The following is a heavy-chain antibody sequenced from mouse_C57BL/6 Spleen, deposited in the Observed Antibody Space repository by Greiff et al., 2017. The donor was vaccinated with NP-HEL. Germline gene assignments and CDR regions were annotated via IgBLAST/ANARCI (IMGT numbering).Heavy chain of an antibody. CDR3: ARGDYGSSYGGAWFAY. CDR1: GYTFTDYY. V-gene: IGHV1-19*01. CDR2: INPYNGGT. D-gene: IGHD1-1*01. Sequence: VQLQQSGPVLVKPGASVKMSCKASGYTFTDYYMNWVKQSHGKSLEWIGVINPYNGGTSYNQKFKGKATLTVDKSSSTAYMELNSLTSEDSAVYYCARGDYGSSYGGAWFAYWGQGTLVTVSA. J-gene: IGHJ3*01.